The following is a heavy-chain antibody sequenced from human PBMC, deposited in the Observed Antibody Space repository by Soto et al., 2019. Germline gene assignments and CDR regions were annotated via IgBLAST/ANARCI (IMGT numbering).Heavy chain of an antibody. CDR1: GGSIHGHY. CDR2: IHSSGST. D-gene: IGHD3-10*01. J-gene: IGHJ4*02. V-gene: IGHV4-59*11. Sequence: QLQLQQSGPELVNHSETLFLTCTVSGGSIHGHYWTWMRQFPGRGLEWIGYIHSSGSTNYNPSLKGGLRMAPAPATKFFSRGLTSVTAADTAVYYWAGDLIIKTYFDPWGQGSLFTAPS. CDR3: AGDLIIKTYFDP.